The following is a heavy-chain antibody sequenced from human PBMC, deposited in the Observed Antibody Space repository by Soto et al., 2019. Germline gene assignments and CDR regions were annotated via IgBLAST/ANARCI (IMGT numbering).Heavy chain of an antibody. V-gene: IGHV4-39*01. J-gene: IGHJ4*01. CDR2: IYYSWNT. CDR1: GGSISSTTSYY. Sequence: QLQLQESGPGLLKPSETLSLTCTVSGGSISSTTSYYWGWIRQPPGEWLGWIATIYYSWNTSFNPSPESRVTISINKSKNQSSLNLRSVTAADSAVYSSASHCGHSPNWGRGTLVTVSS. D-gene: IGHD5-18*01. CDR3: ASHCGHSPN.